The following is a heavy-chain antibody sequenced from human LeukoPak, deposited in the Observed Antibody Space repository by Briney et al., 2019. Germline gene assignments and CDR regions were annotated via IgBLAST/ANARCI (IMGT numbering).Heavy chain of an antibody. V-gene: IGHV3-48*01. D-gene: IGHD3-3*01. Sequence: GGSLTLSCAASGFSFSSFGFNWVRQAPAKGLEWISYISSSRRGIYYADSVRGRCTVSRENAKNSVFLEMSSLRAEDTAVSYCAREGCYYDSGSGPEPCYNYYMAVWGKGTTVTVSS. J-gene: IGHJ6*03. CDR3: AREGCYYDSGSGPEPCYNYYMAV. CDR1: GFSFSSFG. CDR2: ISSSRRGI.